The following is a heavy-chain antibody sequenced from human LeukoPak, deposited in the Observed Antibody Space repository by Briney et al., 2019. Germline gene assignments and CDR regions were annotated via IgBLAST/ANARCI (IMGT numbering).Heavy chain of an antibody. CDR1: GFPFSNYW. Sequence: PGGSLRLSCTASGFPFSNYWMSWVRQAPGKGLEWVATMKEDGGEINYVDSVKGRFTISRDNAKTSLYLHMNSLRVEDTAVYYCARPRGYSPFDTWGQGTLVTVSS. D-gene: IGHD4-23*01. J-gene: IGHJ5*02. CDR2: MKEDGGEI. V-gene: IGHV3-7*01. CDR3: ARPRGYSPFDT.